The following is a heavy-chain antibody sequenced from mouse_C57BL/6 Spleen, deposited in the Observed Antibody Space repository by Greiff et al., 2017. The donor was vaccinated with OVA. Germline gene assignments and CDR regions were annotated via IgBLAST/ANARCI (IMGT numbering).Heavy chain of an antibody. CDR2: IDPEDGDT. CDR1: GFNITDYY. V-gene: IGHV14-1*01. D-gene: IGHD1-1*01. J-gene: IGHJ2*01. Sequence: EVQLQQSGAELVRPGASVKLSCTASGFNITDYYMHWVKQRPEQGLEWIGRIDPEDGDTEYAPKFQGKATMTADTSSNTAYLQLSSLTSEDTAVYYCTYNYGTSPRYFDYWGQGTTLTVSS. CDR3: TYNYGTSPRYFDY.